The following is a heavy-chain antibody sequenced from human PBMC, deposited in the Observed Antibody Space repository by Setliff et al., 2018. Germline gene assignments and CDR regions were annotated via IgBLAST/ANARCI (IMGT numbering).Heavy chain of an antibody. J-gene: IGHJ4*02. V-gene: IGHV1-2*04. CDR2: FNPNSGGT. Sequence: GASVKVSCKASGYTFTGYYMHWVRQAPGQGLEWMGWFNPNSGGTNYAQKFQGWVTMTRDTSISTAYMELSRLRSDDTAVYYCARGEAMIVEQTDFDYWGQGTLVTVSS. CDR3: ARGEAMIVEQTDFDY. CDR1: GYTFTGYY. D-gene: IGHD3-22*01.